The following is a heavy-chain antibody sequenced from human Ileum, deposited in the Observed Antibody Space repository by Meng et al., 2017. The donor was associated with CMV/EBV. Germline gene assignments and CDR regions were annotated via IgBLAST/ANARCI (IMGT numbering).Heavy chain of an antibody. CDR3: TAHSNQWLVQFDP. J-gene: IGHJ5*02. V-gene: IGHV3-15*01. CDR2: IKSNIGGGTT. CDR1: GLNYTNVW. Sequence: SGLNYTNVWMSWVRQAPGKGLEWVGRIKSNIGGGTTDYAAPVKGRFTISRDDSKNMMYLQMNSLKTEDTGVYYCTAHSNQWLVQFDPRGQGTLVTVSS. D-gene: IGHD6-19*01.